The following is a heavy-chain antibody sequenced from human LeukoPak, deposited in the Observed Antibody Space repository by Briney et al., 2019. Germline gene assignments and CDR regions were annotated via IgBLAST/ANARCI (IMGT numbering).Heavy chain of an antibody. D-gene: IGHD3-10*01. V-gene: IGHV3-64*01. CDR1: GFTFSSYA. CDR3: ARGGGYGSGSYYTLLDY. J-gene: IGHJ4*02. Sequence: PGGSLRLSCAAFGFTFSSYAMHWVRQAPGKGLEYVSAISSNGGSTYYANSVKGRFTISRDNSKNTLYLQTGSLRAEDMAVYYCARGGGYGSGSYYTLLDYWGQGTLVTVSS. CDR2: ISSNGGST.